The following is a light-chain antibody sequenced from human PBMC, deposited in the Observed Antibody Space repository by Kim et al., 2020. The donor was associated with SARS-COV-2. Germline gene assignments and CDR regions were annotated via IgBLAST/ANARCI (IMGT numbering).Light chain of an antibody. CDR1: EGISSW. CDR3: QQYSDYPWT. J-gene: IGKJ1*01. CDR2: RAS. V-gene: IGKV1-5*03. Sequence: ASVGGRVSVTGRASEGISSWMGWYQQEPGRAPSLLIDRASSLESGVSSRFSGSGSGTEFTLTISSLQPDDFATYYCQQYSDYPWTFGQGTKVDIK.